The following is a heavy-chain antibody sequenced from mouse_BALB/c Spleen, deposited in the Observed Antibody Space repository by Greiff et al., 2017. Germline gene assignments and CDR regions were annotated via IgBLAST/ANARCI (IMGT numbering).Heavy chain of an antibody. Sequence: VQLQQSGAELVKPGASVKLSCTASGFNINDTYMHWVKQRPEQGLEWIGRIDPANGNTKYDPKFQGKATITADTSSNTAYLQLSSLTSEDTAVYYCASLYYDYDDYWGQGTTLTVSS. CDR2: IDPANGNT. CDR1: GFNINDTY. J-gene: IGHJ2*01. V-gene: IGHV14-3*02. D-gene: IGHD2-4*01. CDR3: ASLYYDYDDY.